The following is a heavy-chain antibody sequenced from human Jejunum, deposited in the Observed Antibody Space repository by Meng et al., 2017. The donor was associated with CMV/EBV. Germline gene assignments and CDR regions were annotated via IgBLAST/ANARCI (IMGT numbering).Heavy chain of an antibody. CDR3: APRSPGYISRWDPGLFDY. CDR2: NYWADAR. Sequence: LRTSGEAVGWIRQHPRKALEWLAVNYWADARRSSPSLRNSLAITPDTSKHQVVLTMTNMDPVDPATYYCAPRSPGYISRWDPGLFDYWGQGTLVTVSS. J-gene: IGHJ4*02. CDR1: LRTSGEA. D-gene: IGHD6-19*01. V-gene: IGHV2-5*02.